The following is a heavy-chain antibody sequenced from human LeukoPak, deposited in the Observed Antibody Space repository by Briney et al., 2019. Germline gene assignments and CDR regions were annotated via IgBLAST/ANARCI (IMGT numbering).Heavy chain of an antibody. CDR2: ISTSGSTI. V-gene: IGHV3-48*03. J-gene: IGHJ4*02. D-gene: IGHD4-23*01. Sequence: GGSLRLSCAASEFTFSSYEMNWVRQAPGKGLEWISYISTSGSTIYYADSVKGRFTVSRDNAKNSLYLQMNSLRAEDTAVYYCARSGGYYDYWGQGTLVSVSS. CDR3: ARSGGYYDY. CDR1: EFTFSSYE.